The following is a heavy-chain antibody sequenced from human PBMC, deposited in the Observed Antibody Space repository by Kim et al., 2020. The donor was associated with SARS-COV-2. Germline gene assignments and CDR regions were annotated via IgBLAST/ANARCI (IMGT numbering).Heavy chain of an antibody. CDR3: ATAGNYGFES. V-gene: IGHV3-74*01. D-gene: IGHD1-7*01. J-gene: IGHJ5*01. CDR2: MNRDGTTI. CDR1: GFAFSSSW. Sequence: GGSLRLSCAASGFAFSSSWMRWVRQAPGKGPVWVSRMNRDGTTINYAGSVKGRFTISRDNAKNTLSLQMHSLRAEDTAVYYCATAGNYGFESWG.